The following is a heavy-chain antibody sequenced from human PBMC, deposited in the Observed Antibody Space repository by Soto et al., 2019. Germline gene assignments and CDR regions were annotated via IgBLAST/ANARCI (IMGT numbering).Heavy chain of an antibody. Sequence: SETLSLTCSVSGGSISRSSFHWAWIRQPPGKGLEWIGSLYYSGSPFYNPSLKGRVTISIDTSKNQFSLRLSSVTAADTALYYCARRGESGYYSFFDYWGQGTLVTVSS. V-gene: IGHV4-39*01. D-gene: IGHD3-3*01. J-gene: IGHJ4*02. CDR2: LYYSGSP. CDR3: ARRGESGYYSFFDY. CDR1: GGSISRSSFH.